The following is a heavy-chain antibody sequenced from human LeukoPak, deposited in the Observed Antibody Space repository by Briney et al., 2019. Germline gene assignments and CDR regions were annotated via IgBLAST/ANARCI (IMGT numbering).Heavy chain of an antibody. CDR3: ARDHYYDSSGYTPAGDAFDI. CDR1: GFTFSSYT. CDR2: ISSSSSYI. V-gene: IGHV3-21*06. D-gene: IGHD3-22*01. J-gene: IGHJ3*02. Sequence: PGGSLRLSCEASGFTFSSYTMNWVRRAPGKGLEWVSSISSSSSYIYYADSMKGRFTISRDNAKNSLYLQMNSPRAEDTAVYYCARDHYYDSSGYTPAGDAFDIWGQGTMVTVSS.